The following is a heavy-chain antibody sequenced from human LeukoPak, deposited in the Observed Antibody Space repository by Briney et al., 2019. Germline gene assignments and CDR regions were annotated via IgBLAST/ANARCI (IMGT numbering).Heavy chain of an antibody. CDR1: GGSISNGDYY. CDR2: IHHSGST. D-gene: IGHD3-10*01. V-gene: IGHV4-31*03. CDR3: ATYGSGSYRFDP. J-gene: IGHJ5*02. Sequence: SETLSLTCTVSGGSISNGDYYWSWIRQHPGKGLEWIGYIHHSGSTYYNPSLKSRVTISVDTSKNQFSLKLNSVTAADTAVYYCATYGSGSYRFDPWGQGTLVTVSS.